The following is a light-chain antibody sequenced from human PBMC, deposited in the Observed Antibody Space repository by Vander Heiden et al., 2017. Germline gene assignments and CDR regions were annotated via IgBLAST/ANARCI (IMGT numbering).Light chain of an antibody. Sequence: DIQMTQSPFTLSASVGDRVTITCRASQSISSWLAWYHQEPGKAPKLLIYKASTLESGVPSRFSGSGSRTEFTLTISGLQPDDFATYYCQQYSSYPATFGQGTKVQIK. CDR1: QSISSW. V-gene: IGKV1-5*03. CDR3: QQYSSYPAT. CDR2: KAS. J-gene: IGKJ1*01.